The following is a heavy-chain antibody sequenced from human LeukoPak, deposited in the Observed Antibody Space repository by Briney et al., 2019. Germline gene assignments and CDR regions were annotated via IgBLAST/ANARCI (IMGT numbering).Heavy chain of an antibody. CDR2: INPSGGST. D-gene: IGHD4-17*01. CDR3: ASFSSAGYGDYGEYFQH. CDR1: GYTFTSYY. V-gene: IGHV1-46*01. J-gene: IGHJ1*01. Sequence: GASVKVSCKASGYTFTSYYMHWVRQAPGQGLEWMGIINPSGGSTSYAQKFQGRVTMTRDTSTSTAYMELRSLRSDDTAVYYCASFSSAGYGDYGEYFQHWGQGTLVTVSS.